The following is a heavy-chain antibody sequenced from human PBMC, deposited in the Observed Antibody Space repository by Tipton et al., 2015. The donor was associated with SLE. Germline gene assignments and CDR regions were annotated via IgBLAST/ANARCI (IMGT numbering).Heavy chain of an antibody. CDR3: AKGDTSMGYD. CDR1: GFTFSSYA. Sequence: GSLRLSCAASGFTFSSYAMSWVRQASGRGLEWVSAITTSGDDTYYADSVKGRFTISRDNSKNSLYLQMNSRRAEDTALYYCAKGDTSMGYDWGQGALVTVSS. V-gene: IGHV3-23*01. J-gene: IGHJ4*02. CDR2: ITTSGDDT. D-gene: IGHD5-18*01.